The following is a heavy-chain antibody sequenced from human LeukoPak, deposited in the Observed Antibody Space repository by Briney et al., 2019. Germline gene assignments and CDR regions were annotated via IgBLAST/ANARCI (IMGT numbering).Heavy chain of an antibody. CDR3: ARGYYYGSGSYTPYYYYYYYMDV. Sequence: SSETLSLTCTVSGGSISSYYWSWIRQPPGKGLEWIGYIYYSGSTNYNPSLKSRVTISVDTSKNQFSLKLSSVTAADTAVYYCARGYYYGSGSYTPYYYYYYYMDVWGKGTTVTISS. D-gene: IGHD3-10*01. J-gene: IGHJ6*03. CDR2: IYYSGST. CDR1: GGSISSYY. V-gene: IGHV4-59*01.